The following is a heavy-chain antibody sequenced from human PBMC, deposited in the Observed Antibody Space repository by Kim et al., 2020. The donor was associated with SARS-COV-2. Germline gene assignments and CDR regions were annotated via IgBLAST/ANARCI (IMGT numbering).Heavy chain of an antibody. V-gene: IGHV3-53*01. J-gene: IGHJ4*02. Sequence: YHADSVKGHFTISRENSKNTRYLQMNSLRAEDTAVYYCARAPTRGNYFDYWGQGTLVTVSS. CDR3: ARAPTRGNYFDY.